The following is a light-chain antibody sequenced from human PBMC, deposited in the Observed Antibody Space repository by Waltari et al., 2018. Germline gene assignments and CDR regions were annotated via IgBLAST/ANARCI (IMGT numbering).Light chain of an antibody. CDR2: DAS. CDR1: QNINSY. V-gene: IGKV3-11*01. CDR3: HQRSNWPLT. Sequence: EIVLTQSPATLSLSPGDGATLSFRASQNINSYLVWYQQKPGQAPRLLIYDASNRATGVPDRFSGSGSGTDFTLTISTLEPEDFALYYCHQRSNWPLTFGGGTKLEIK. J-gene: IGKJ4*01.